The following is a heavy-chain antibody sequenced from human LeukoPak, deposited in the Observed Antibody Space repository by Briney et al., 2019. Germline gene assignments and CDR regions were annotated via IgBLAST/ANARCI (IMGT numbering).Heavy chain of an antibody. CDR2: ISYDGSNK. CDR3: SSNSYYYYGMDV. CDR1: GFTFSSYA. J-gene: IGHJ6*02. V-gene: IGHV3-30-3*01. Sequence: GGSLRLSCAASGFTFSSYAMHWVRQAPGKGLEWVAVISYDGSNKYYADSVKGRFTISRDNSKNTLYLQMNSLRAEDTAVYYCSSNSYYYYGMDVWGQGTTVTVS. D-gene: IGHD3-10*01.